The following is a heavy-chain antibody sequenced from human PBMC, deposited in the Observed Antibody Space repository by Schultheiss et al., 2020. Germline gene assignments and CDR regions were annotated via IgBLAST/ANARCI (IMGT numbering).Heavy chain of an antibody. CDR1: GFTFSDYY. Sequence: GGSLRLSCAASGFTFSDYYMSWIRQAPGKGLEWVSYISSSGSTIYYADSVKGRFTISRDNAKNSLYLQMNSLRAEDTAVYYCARVRSYCSSTSCYVNWFDPWGQGTLVNVYS. CDR2: ISSSGSTI. V-gene: IGHV3-11*04. D-gene: IGHD2-2*01. J-gene: IGHJ5*02. CDR3: ARVRSYCSSTSCYVNWFDP.